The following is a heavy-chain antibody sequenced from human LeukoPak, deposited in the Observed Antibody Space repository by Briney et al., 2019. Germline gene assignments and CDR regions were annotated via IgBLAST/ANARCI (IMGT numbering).Heavy chain of an antibody. D-gene: IGHD3-3*01. J-gene: IGHJ3*02. CDR1: GFTFSSYS. V-gene: IGHV3-21*01. Sequence: GGSLRLSCAASGFTFSSYSMNWVRQAPGEGLEWVSSISSSSSYIYYADSVKGRFTISRDNAKNSLYLQMNSLRAEDTAVYYCAREHYDFWSGYYPDAFDIWGQGTMVTVSS. CDR3: AREHYDFWSGYYPDAFDI. CDR2: ISSSSSYI.